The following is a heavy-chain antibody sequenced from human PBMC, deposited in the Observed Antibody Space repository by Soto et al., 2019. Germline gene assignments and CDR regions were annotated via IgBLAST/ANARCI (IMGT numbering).Heavy chain of an antibody. CDR1: AYSISSGYY. D-gene: IGHD6-25*01. Sequence: SETLSLTCAVSAYSISSGYYWGWVRQPPGKWLEWIGSIHHSGSTSYNPSLKSRVTMSVDTSKNQFSLKLSSVTAADTAVYYCATDHYSSGYMVSPYWGQGALVTVSS. J-gene: IGHJ4*02. CDR2: IHHSGST. CDR3: ATDHYSSGYMVSPY. V-gene: IGHV4-38-2*02.